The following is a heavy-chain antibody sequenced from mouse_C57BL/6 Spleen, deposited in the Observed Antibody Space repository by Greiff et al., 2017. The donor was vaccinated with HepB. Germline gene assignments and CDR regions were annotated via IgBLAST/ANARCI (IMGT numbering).Heavy chain of an antibody. CDR2: IRNKANGYTT. Sequence: EVKLMESGGGLVQPGGSLSLSCAASGFTFTDYYMSWVRQPPGKALEWLGFIRNKANGYTTEYSASVKGRFTISRDNYQSILYLQMNALRAEDSATYYCARYDGYYCWFAYWGQGTLVTVSA. V-gene: IGHV7-3*01. D-gene: IGHD2-3*01. J-gene: IGHJ3*01. CDR1: GFTFTDYY. CDR3: ARYDGYYCWFAY.